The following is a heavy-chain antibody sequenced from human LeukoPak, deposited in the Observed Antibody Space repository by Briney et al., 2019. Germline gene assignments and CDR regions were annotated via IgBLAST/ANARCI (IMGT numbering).Heavy chain of an antibody. Sequence: QPGGTLRLSCAASGFTFNSYWMHWVRQAPGKGLVWVSRINSDGSSTSYADSVKGRFTISRDNSKSTLYLQMNSLRAEDTAVYYCATGYQYYDYYYMDVWGKGTTVTISS. V-gene: IGHV3-74*01. CDR2: INSDGSST. D-gene: IGHD6-25*01. CDR1: GFTFNSYW. CDR3: ATGYQYYDYYYMDV. J-gene: IGHJ6*03.